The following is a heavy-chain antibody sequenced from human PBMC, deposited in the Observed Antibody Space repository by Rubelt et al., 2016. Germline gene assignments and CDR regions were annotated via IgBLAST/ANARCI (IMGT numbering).Heavy chain of an antibody. Sequence: QVQLQESGPGLVKPSETLSLTCTVSGGSISSYYWSWIRQPPGKGLEWIGYIYYSGRTNYNPSLKSRVTISVDTSKNQFSLKLSAVTGADTAVYYCARSLAVAGILDYWGQGTLVTGSS. D-gene: IGHD6-19*01. J-gene: IGHJ4*02. CDR2: IYYSGRT. V-gene: IGHV4-59*08. CDR1: GGSISSYY. CDR3: ARSLAVAGILDY.